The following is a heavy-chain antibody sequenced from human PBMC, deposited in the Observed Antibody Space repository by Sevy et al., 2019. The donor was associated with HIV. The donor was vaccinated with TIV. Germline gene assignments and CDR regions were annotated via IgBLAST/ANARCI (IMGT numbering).Heavy chain of an antibody. V-gene: IGHV3-23*01. D-gene: IGHD3-3*01. J-gene: IGHJ4*02. Sequence: GGSLRLSCTSSGFTFSSYAMNWVRQAPGKGLEWVSTISHSGDSTYYADSVKGRFTISRDNSENTLYLQMNSLRAEDTALYYCAVRKVGDFWSGSIRGPWAGGPLFDYWGQGTLVTVSS. CDR3: AVRKVGDFWSGSIRGPWAGGPLFDY. CDR1: GFTFSSYA. CDR2: ISHSGDST.